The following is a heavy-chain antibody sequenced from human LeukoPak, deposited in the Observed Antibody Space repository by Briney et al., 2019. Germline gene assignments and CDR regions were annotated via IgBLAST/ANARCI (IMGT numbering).Heavy chain of an antibody. Sequence: GGSLRLSCAASGFTFSNYWMSWVRQAPGKGLEWVANIKEDGSEKYYVDSVKGRFTISRDNAKNSLSLQMNSLRAEDTAVYYCARTIRGYWGQGTLVTVSS. J-gene: IGHJ4*02. V-gene: IGHV3-7*01. CDR2: IKEDGSEK. D-gene: IGHD3-10*01. CDR3: ARTIRGY. CDR1: GFTFSNYW.